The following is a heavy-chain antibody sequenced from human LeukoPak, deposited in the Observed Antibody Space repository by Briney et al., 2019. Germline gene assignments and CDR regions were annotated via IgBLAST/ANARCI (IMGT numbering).Heavy chain of an antibody. J-gene: IGHJ4*02. CDR2: VSGSGGST. Sequence: GGSLRLSCAASGFTFNNYVMSWVRQAPGKGLEWVSAVSGSGGSTYYADSVKGRFTVSRDNSKNTLYLAMNSLRAEDTAVYHCAKDKTSGTYFDYWGQGAPVTVSS. D-gene: IGHD1-26*01. V-gene: IGHV3-23*01. CDR1: GFTFNNYV. CDR3: AKDKTSGTYFDY.